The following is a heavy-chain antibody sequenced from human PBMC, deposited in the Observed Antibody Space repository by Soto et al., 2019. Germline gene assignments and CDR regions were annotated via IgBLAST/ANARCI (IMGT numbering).Heavy chain of an antibody. Sequence: SETLSLTCTVSGGSVSSGSYYWSWIRQPPGKGLEWIGYIYYSGSTNYNPSLKSRVTISVDTSKNQVSLKLSSVTAADTAVYYCARDQGILEWLSPYSYYYGMDVWGQGTTVTVSS. J-gene: IGHJ6*02. V-gene: IGHV4-61*01. CDR1: GGSVSSGSYY. D-gene: IGHD3-3*01. CDR3: ARDQGILEWLSPYSYYYGMDV. CDR2: IYYSGST.